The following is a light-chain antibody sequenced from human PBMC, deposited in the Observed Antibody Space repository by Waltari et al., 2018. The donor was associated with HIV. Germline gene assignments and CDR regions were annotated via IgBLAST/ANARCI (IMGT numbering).Light chain of an antibody. CDR3: AAWDDSLNDYV. Sequence: QSVLTQPPSASGTPGQRVTISCSGTRSTIGSNTVNWYQHLPGAAPKLLIYSNDQRPSGVPDRFSASKSGTSASLAISGLQSEDEADYYCAAWDDSLNDYVFGTVTKVTVL. J-gene: IGLJ1*01. CDR2: SND. V-gene: IGLV1-44*01. CDR1: RSTIGSNT.